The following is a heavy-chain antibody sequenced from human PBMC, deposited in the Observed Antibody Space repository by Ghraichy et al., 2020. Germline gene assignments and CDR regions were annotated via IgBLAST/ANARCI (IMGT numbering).Heavy chain of an antibody. CDR3: ARGHYNSRLYFHNVDI. J-gene: IGHJ6*02. CDR1: RDSINSYS. D-gene: IGHD1-14*01. V-gene: IGHV4-4*07. Sequence: SETLSLTCTVSRDSINSYSWSWIRQSAGKGLEWIGRIFTSGSTHYNPSLKSRVTMSADTSKNQVSLKLDSVTAADTAVYYCARGHYNSRLYFHNVDIWGQGTSVTVSS. CDR2: IFTSGST.